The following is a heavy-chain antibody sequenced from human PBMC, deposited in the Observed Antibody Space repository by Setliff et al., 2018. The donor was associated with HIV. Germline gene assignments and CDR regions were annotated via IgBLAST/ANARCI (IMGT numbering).Heavy chain of an antibody. D-gene: IGHD1-1*01. CDR3: ARQLSNSLDF. CDR2: ISSYNGNT. J-gene: IGHJ4*02. CDR1: GYNFSSNG. V-gene: IGHV1-18*01. Sequence: GASVKVSCKASGYNFSSNGISWVRQAPGQGLEWMGWISSYNGNTKYAQKVQDRVTMTKDTSTSTAYMELRSLRSDDTAVYYCARQLSNSLDFWGQGALVTVSS.